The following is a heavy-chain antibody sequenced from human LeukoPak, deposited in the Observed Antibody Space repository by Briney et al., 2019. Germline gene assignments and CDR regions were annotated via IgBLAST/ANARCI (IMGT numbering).Heavy chain of an antibody. CDR3: AKDAQRGFDYSNSLEY. V-gene: IGHV3-33*06. D-gene: IGHD4-11*01. J-gene: IGHJ4*02. Sequence: GGSLRLSCEASGFTYSHYGMHWVRQAPGKGLEWVAVIWSDGTETYYADAVKGRFTISRDNSMNTLYLQMNSLRGEYTAVYYCAKDAQRGFDYSNSLEYWGQGTLVAVPS. CDR1: GFTYSHYG. CDR2: IWSDGTET.